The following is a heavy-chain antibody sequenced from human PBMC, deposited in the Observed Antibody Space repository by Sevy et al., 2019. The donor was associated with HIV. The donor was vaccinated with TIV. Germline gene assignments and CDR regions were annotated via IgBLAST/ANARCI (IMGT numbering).Heavy chain of an antibody. V-gene: IGHV3-48*03. CDR1: AFTFSSYE. CDR2: ISSSGTTI. J-gene: IGHJ5*02. D-gene: IGHD3-22*01. Sequence: GGSLRLSCATSAFTFSSYEMTWVRQTPGKGLEWVSSISSSGTTIYYGDSVEGRFTISRDNPKNSLYLQMNNLRAEDTAVYYCARKGGAYDIGFDPWGQGTLVTVSS. CDR3: ARKGGAYDIGFDP.